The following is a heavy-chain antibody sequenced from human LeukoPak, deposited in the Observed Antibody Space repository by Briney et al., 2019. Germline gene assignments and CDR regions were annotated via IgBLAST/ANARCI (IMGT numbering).Heavy chain of an antibody. CDR1: GFTFDDYA. D-gene: IGHD5-18*01. CDR3: AKGRGYSYGNYYYGMDV. CDR2: ISWDGGST. J-gene: IGHJ6*02. Sequence: GGSLRLSCAASGFTFDDYAMHWVRQAPGKGLEWVSLISWDGGSTYYADSVKGRFTISRDNSKNSLYLQMNSLRAEDTALYYCAKGRGYSYGNYYYGMDVWGQGTTVTVSS. V-gene: IGHV3-43D*03.